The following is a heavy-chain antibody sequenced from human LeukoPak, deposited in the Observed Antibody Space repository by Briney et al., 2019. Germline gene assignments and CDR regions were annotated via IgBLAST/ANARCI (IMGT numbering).Heavy chain of an antibody. V-gene: IGHV4-30-2*01. CDR2: IYHGGST. J-gene: IGHJ5*02. CDR1: GDSTSSSRYS. Sequence: PSETLSLTCDVSGDSTSSSRYSWGWIRQPPGKGLEWIGYIYHGGSTHYNPSLKSRVTISVDRSRKQFSLNLSSVTAADTAVYFCARMVVDVTRWFGPWGPGTLVTVSS. CDR3: ARMVVDVTRWFGP. D-gene: IGHD2-15*01.